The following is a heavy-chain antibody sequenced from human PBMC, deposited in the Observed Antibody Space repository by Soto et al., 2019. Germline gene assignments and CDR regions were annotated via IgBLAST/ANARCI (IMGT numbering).Heavy chain of an antibody. CDR2: IKSKTDGGTT. D-gene: IGHD4-17*01. CDR3: TTDRDDYGDYFVDY. Sequence: GGSLRLSCAASGFTFSNAWMSWVRQAPGKGLEWVGRIKSKTDGGTTDYAAPVKGRFTISRDDSKNTLYLQMNSLKTEDTAVYYCTTDRDDYGDYFVDYWGQGTLVTVSS. J-gene: IGHJ4*02. CDR1: GFTFSNAW. V-gene: IGHV3-15*01.